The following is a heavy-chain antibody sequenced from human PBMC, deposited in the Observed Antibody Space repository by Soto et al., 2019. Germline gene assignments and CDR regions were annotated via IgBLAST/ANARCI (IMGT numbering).Heavy chain of an antibody. J-gene: IGHJ6*02. V-gene: IGHV1-69*06. CDR3: ARDHIAARPVYYYGMDV. CDR2: IIPIFGTA. Sequence: SVEVSCKXSGGTFSSYAISWVRQAPGQGLEWMGGIIPIFGTANYAQKFQGRVTITADKSTSTAYMELSSLRSEDTAVYYCARDHIAARPVYYYGMDVWGQGTTVTVSS. CDR1: GGTFSSYA. D-gene: IGHD6-6*01.